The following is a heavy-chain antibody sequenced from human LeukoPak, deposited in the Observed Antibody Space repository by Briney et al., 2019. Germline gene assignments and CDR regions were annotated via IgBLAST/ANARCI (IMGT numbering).Heavy chain of an antibody. CDR3: ARDGVSGSYYDY. CDR2: ISSSSYI. CDR1: GFTFSSYS. J-gene: IGHJ4*02. D-gene: IGHD1-26*01. Sequence: KSGGSLRLSCAASGFTFSSYSMNWVRQAPGKGLEWVSSISSSSYIYYADSVKGRFTISRDNAKNSLYLQMNSLRAEDTAVYYCARDGVSGSYYDYWGQGTLVTVSS. V-gene: IGHV3-21*01.